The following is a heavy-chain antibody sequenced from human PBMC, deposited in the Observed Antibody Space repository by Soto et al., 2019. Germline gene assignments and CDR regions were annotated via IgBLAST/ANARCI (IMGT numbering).Heavy chain of an antibody. CDR3: AIDSRGFSVMEV. J-gene: IGHJ6*02. D-gene: IGHD5-12*01. CDR2: MSNSGST. V-gene: IGHV4-4*08. CDR1: DDAISVYY. Sequence: QVQLQESGPGLVKPSETLSLNCTVSDDAISVYYWSWIRQPPGKGLEWIGEMSNSGSTSYSPSLKSRATISLDRSKRPFSLRQRSVTAADTDVYFCAIDSRGFSVMEVWGQGTTVTVSS.